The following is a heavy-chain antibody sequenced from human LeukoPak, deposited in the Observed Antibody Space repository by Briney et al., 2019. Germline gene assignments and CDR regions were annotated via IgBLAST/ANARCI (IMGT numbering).Heavy chain of an antibody. Sequence: SETLSLTCAVYGGSFSGYYWSWIRQPPGKGLEWIGEINHSGSTNHNPSLKSRVTISVDTSKNQFSLKLSSVTAADTAVYYCARCTASGDYYYYGMDVWGQGTTVTVSS. CDR2: INHSGST. CDR3: ARCTASGDYYYYGMDV. D-gene: IGHD1-26*01. J-gene: IGHJ6*02. CDR1: GGSFSGYY. V-gene: IGHV4-34*01.